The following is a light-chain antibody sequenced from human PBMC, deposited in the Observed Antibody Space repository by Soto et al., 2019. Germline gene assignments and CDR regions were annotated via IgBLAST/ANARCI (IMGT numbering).Light chain of an antibody. J-gene: IGLJ2*01. Sequence: QSALTQPRSVSGSPGQSVTISCTGTSSDVGGYNYVSWYQQHPGKAPKLMIYDVTQRPSGVPDRFSGSKSGNTASLTISGLQAGDEADYHCCSYAGSYTLLFGGGTQLTV. CDR1: SSDVGGYNY. V-gene: IGLV2-11*01. CDR3: CSYAGSYTLL. CDR2: DVT.